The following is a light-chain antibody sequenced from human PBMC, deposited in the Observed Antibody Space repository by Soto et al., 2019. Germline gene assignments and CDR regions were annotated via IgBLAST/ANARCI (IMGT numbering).Light chain of an antibody. CDR2: GAS. J-gene: IGKJ5*01. V-gene: IGKV3-15*01. CDR1: QSVSSN. Sequence: EIVMTQSPATLSVSPGERATLSCRASQSVSSNLAWYQQKPGQAPRLLIYGASTRATGIPAMFSGSGSGTEFTLTISSLQSEDFAGYYCQQYNNWVPIIFGQGTRLEIK. CDR3: QQYNNWVPII.